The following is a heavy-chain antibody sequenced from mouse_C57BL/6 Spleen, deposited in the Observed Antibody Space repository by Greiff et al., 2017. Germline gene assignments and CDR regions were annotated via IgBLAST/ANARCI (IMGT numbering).Heavy chain of an antibody. D-gene: IGHD1-1*01. CDR2: IRLKSDNYAT. CDR1: GFTFSNYW. Sequence: EVQLVESGGGLVQPGGSMKLSCVASGFTFSNYWMNWVRQSPEKGLEWVAQIRLKSDNYATHYAESVKGRFAISRDDSKSSVYLQMNNLRAEDTGIYYYTGGYYGSSYGVDYWGQGTTLTVSS. J-gene: IGHJ2*01. CDR3: TGGYYGSSYGVDY. V-gene: IGHV6-3*01.